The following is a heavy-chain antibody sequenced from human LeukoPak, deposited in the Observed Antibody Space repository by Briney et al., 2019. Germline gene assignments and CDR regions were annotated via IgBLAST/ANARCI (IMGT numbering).Heavy chain of an antibody. V-gene: IGHV3-23*01. J-gene: IGHJ4*02. CDR2: ISGSGDST. CDR1: GYSISSGYY. CDR3: AKGLGGVADTYDY. Sequence: PSETLSLTCTVSGYSISSGYYWGWIRQPPGKGLEWVSAISGSGDSTYYADSVKGRFTISRDNSKNTMYMQMNSLRVEDTAVYYCAKGLGGVADTYDYWGQGTLVTVSS. D-gene: IGHD6-19*01.